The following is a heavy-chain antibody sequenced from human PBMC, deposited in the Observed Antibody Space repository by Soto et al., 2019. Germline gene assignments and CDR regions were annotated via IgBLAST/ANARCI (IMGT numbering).Heavy chain of an antibody. J-gene: IGHJ3*02. D-gene: IGHD2-21*02. CDR3: ARDPRTAYCGGDCYSEAFDI. CDR1: GGTFSSYT. V-gene: IGHV1-69*04. CDR2: IIPILGIA. Sequence: ASVKVSCKASGGTFSSYTISWVRQAPGQGLEWMGRIIPILGIANYAQKFQGRVTITADKSTSTAYMELSSLRSEDTAVYYCARDPRTAYCGGDCYSEAFDIWGQGTMVTVSS.